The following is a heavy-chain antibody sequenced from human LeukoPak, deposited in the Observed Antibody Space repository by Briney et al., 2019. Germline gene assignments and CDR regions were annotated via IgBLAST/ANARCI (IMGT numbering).Heavy chain of an antibody. CDR1: GVSISSSTYY. CDR3: ARGVTGGWYGDFQH. V-gene: IGHV4-39*02. CDR2: IYYSGRT. Sequence: PSETLSLTCTVSGVSISSSTYYWGWIRQPPGKGLEWIGSIYYSGRTYYNPSLKSRVTISVGASKDHFSLKMRSVTAADTAVYYCARGVTGGWYGDFQHWGQGTLVTVSS. J-gene: IGHJ1*01. D-gene: IGHD6-19*01.